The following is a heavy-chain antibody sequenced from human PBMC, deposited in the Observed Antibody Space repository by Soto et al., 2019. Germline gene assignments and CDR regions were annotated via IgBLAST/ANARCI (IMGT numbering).Heavy chain of an antibody. D-gene: IGHD5-12*01. CDR1: GFTFSSHA. CDR2: IHSIRSII. V-gene: IGHV3-48*02. CDR3: ARDARNADYDY. Sequence: EVQLVESGGGLVQPGGSLRLSCAVSGFTFSSHAMHWVRQAPGKGLEWVAYIHSIRSIIYYADSVKGRFTISRDNAKNSLYLQRDRLRDEDTAVYYCARDARNADYDYWGQGTLVIVSS. J-gene: IGHJ4*02.